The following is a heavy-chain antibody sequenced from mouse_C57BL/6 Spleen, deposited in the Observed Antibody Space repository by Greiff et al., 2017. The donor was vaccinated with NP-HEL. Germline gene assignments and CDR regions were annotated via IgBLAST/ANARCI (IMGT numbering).Heavy chain of an antibody. CDR2: IHPNSGST. Sequence: QVHVKQPGAELVKPGASVKLSCKASGYTFTSYWMHWVKQRPGQGLEWIGMIHPNSGSTNYNEKFKSKATLTVDKSSRTAYMQLSSLTSEDSAVYYCARLSTTVVQYYCDYWGQGTTLTVSS. J-gene: IGHJ2*01. CDR3: ARLSTTVVQYYCDY. V-gene: IGHV1-64*01. D-gene: IGHD1-1*01. CDR1: GYTFTSYW.